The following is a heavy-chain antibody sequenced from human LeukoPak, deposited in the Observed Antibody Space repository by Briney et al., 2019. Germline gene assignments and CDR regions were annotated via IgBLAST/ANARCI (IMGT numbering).Heavy chain of an antibody. D-gene: IGHD2-2*01. CDR2: ISSSSSTI. CDR3: ARDSCSSTSCYSQYYYYGMDV. CDR1: GFTFSSYI. J-gene: IGHJ6*02. Sequence: GGSLRLSCAASGFTFSSYIMNWVRQAPGKGLEWVSYISSSSSTIYYADSVKGRFTISRDNAKNSLYLQMNSLRAEDTAVYYCARDSCSSTSCYSQYYYYGMDVWGQRTPVTVSS. V-gene: IGHV3-48*01.